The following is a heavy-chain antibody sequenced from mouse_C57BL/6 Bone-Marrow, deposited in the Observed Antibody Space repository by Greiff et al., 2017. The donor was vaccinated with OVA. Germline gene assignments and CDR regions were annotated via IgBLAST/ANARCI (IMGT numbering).Heavy chain of an antibody. CDR1: GFTFSDYY. J-gene: IGHJ2*01. D-gene: IGHD1-1*01. CDR3: ARGDYGSSYPYIDY. CDR2: INYDGSST. V-gene: IGHV5-16*01. Sequence: EVNVVESEGGLVQPGSSMKLSCTASGFTFSDYYMAWVRQVPEKGLEWVANINYDGSSTYYLDSLKSRFIISRDNAKNILYLQMSSLKSEDTATYYCARGDYGSSYPYIDYWGQGTTLTVSS.